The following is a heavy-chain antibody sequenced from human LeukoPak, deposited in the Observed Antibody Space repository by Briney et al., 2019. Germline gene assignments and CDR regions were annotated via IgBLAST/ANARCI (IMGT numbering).Heavy chain of an antibody. Sequence: GASVTVSCKLSGYTLHELSMHWVGQAPGKGLEWMGGFDPEDGETIYAQKFQGRVTMTEETSTDTAYMELRSLRCEDTAVYYCATGTASTNDYWSVADHGRQGTLVTVSS. J-gene: IGHJ4*02. CDR3: ATGTASTNDYWSVADH. CDR2: FDPEDGET. D-gene: IGHD3-3*01. V-gene: IGHV1-24*01. CDR1: GYTLHELS.